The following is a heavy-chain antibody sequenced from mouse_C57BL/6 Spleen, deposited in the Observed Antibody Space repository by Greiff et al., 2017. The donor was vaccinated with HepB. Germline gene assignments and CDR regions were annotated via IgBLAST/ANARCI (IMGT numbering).Heavy chain of an antibody. D-gene: IGHD1-1*01. Sequence: VQLQQSGAELVRPGASVTLSCKASGYTFTDYEMHWVKQTPVHGLEWIGAIDPETGGTAYNQKFKGKAILTADKSSSTAYMELRSLTSEDSAVYYCTRPIAAVVARAMDYWGQGASVTVSS. CDR3: TRPIAAVVARAMDY. J-gene: IGHJ4*01. V-gene: IGHV1-15*01. CDR1: GYTFTDYE. CDR2: IDPETGGT.